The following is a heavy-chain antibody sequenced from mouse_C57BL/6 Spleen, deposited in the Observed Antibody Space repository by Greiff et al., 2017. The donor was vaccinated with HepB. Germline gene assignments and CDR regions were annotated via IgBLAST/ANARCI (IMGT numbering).Heavy chain of an antibody. Sequence: VQLQHPGAELVKPGASVKLSCKASGYTFTSYWMQWVKQRPGQGLEWIGEIDPSDSYTNYNQKFKGKATLTVDTSSSTAYMQLSSLTSEDSAVYYCARGGDPYAMDYWGQGTSVTVSS. D-gene: IGHD3-3*01. CDR1: GYTFTSYW. J-gene: IGHJ4*01. V-gene: IGHV1-50*01. CDR2: IDPSDSYT. CDR3: ARGGDPYAMDY.